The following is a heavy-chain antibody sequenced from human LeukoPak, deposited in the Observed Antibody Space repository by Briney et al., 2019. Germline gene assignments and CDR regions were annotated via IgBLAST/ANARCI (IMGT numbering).Heavy chain of an antibody. D-gene: IGHD3-10*01. Sequence: GGSLRLSCAASGFTFSDYYMSWIRQAPGKGLEWVSYISSSGSTIYYADSVKGRFTISRDNAKNSLYLQMNSLRAGDTGVYYCARDPDGELLGGPNSFDLWGQGTLVTVSS. CDR1: GFTFSDYY. V-gene: IGHV3-11*01. CDR2: ISSSGSTI. CDR3: ARDPDGELLGGPNSFDL. J-gene: IGHJ5*02.